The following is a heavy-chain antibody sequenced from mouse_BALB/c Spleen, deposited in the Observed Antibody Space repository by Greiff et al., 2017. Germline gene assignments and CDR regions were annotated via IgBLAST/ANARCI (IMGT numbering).Heavy chain of an antibody. CDR1: GFTFSSYT. V-gene: IGHV5-12-2*01. Sequence: DVMLVESGGGLVQPGGSLKLSCAASGFTFSSYTMSWVRQTPEKRLEWVAYISNGGGSTYYPDIVKGRFTISRDNAKNTLYLQMSSLKSEDTAMYYCARKEGYYAMDYWGQGTSVTVSS. J-gene: IGHJ4*01. CDR2: ISNGGGST. CDR3: ARKEGYYAMDY.